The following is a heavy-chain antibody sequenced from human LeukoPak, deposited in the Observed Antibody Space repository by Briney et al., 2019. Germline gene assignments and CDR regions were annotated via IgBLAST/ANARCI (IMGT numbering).Heavy chain of an antibody. CDR1: GFTFSSYA. Sequence: GGSLRLSCSASGFTFSSYAMYWVRQAPGKGLEYVSAISSNGYSTYYADSVKGRFTISRDNSKNTLYFQMNSLRAEDTAVYYCVKGWNTADYWGQGTLVTVSS. D-gene: IGHD1/OR15-1a*01. CDR2: ISSNGYST. J-gene: IGHJ4*02. CDR3: VKGWNTADY. V-gene: IGHV3-64*05.